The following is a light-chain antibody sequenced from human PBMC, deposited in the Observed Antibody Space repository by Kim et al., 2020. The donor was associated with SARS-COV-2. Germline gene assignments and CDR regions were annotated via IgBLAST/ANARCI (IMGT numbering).Light chain of an antibody. CDR1: QSVLYSSNNKNY. V-gene: IGKV4-1*01. Sequence: DIVMTQSPDSLAVSLGERATINCKSSQSVLYSSNNKNYLAWYQQKPGQPPKLLIYWASTRESGVPDRFSGSGSGTDFTLTISSLQAEDVAVYYCQQYYSTPFYTFDQGTKLEI. CDR2: WAS. J-gene: IGKJ2*01. CDR3: QQYYSTPFYT.